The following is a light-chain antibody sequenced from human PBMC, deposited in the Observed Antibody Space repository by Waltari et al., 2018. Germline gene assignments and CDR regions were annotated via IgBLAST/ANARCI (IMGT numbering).Light chain of an antibody. CDR1: QSITWW. CDR3: QQYNLYPLT. J-gene: IGKJ4*01. CDR2: KAS. V-gene: IGKV1-5*03. Sequence: DIHMTQSPSTLSAPVGDRVTITCRASQSITWWLAWYQQKPGKAPKLLISKASTLETGVPSRFSGTGSGTECTLTINSLQPDDSATYFCQQYNLYPLTFGGGTTVGIK.